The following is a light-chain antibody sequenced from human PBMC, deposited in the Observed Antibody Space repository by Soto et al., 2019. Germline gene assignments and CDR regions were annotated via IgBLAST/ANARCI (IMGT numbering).Light chain of an antibody. V-gene: IGLV2-23*01. J-gene: IGLJ3*02. Sequence: HSALTQPASVSGSPGQSITISCTGTSSDVGSYNLVSWYQQHPGKAPKLMIYEGSKRPSGVSNRFSGSKSGNTASLTISGLQAEDEADYYCCPYAGSSTSVFGGGTKLTVL. CDR2: EGS. CDR3: CPYAGSSTSV. CDR1: SSDVGSYNL.